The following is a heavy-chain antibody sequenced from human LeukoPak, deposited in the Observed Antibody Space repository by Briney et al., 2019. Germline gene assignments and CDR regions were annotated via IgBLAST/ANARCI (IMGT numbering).Heavy chain of an antibody. Sequence: PGGSLRLSRAASGFTFSSYAMHWVRQAPGKGLEWVAVISYDGSNKYYADSVKGRFTISRDNSKNTLYLQMNSLRAEDTAVYYCARGRIAAAGTKGFHYWGQGTLVTVSS. V-gene: IGHV3-30-3*01. CDR3: ARGRIAAAGTKGFHY. J-gene: IGHJ4*02. CDR1: GFTFSSYA. D-gene: IGHD6-13*01. CDR2: ISYDGSNK.